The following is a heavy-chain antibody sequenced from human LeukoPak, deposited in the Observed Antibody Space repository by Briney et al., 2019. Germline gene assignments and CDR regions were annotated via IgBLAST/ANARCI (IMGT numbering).Heavy chain of an antibody. V-gene: IGHV4-59*12. CDR1: GGSISSYY. D-gene: IGHD3-16*01. J-gene: IGHJ2*01. Sequence: SETLSLTCTVSGGSISSYYWSWIRQPPGKGLEWIGYIYYSGSTNYNPSLKSRVTISVDTSKNQFSLKLSSVTAADTAVYYCARGTYDYVWGSLNFDLWGRGTLVTVSS. CDR2: IYYSGST. CDR3: ARGTYDYVWGSLNFDL.